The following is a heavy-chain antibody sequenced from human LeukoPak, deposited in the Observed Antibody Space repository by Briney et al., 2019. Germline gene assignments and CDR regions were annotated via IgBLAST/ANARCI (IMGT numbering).Heavy chain of an antibody. Sequence: EASVKLSCKASGYTFTIYGISWVRQAPGQGLEWMGWISAYNGNTNYAQKLQGRVTMTTDTSTSTAYMELRSLRSDDTAVYYCARVSSSWYYFDYWGQGTLVTVSS. D-gene: IGHD6-13*01. CDR2: ISAYNGNT. J-gene: IGHJ4*02. CDR3: ARVSSSWYYFDY. V-gene: IGHV1-18*04. CDR1: GYTFTIYG.